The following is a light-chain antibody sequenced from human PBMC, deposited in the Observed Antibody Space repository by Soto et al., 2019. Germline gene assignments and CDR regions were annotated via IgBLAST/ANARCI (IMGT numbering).Light chain of an antibody. CDR1: QSVDSY. V-gene: IGKV3-11*01. CDR3: QPHSNLLT. CDR2: DAS. J-gene: IGKJ4*01. Sequence: EIVLTQSPATLSLSPGERATLSCRASQSVDSYLAWYQQKPGQAPRLLIFDASNRATGIPARFSGSGSGTDFTLTISSLEPGDFAVYYCQPHSNLLTFGGVTKVEIK.